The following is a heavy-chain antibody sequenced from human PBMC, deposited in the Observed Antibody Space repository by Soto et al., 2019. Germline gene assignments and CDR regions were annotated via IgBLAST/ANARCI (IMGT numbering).Heavy chain of an antibody. J-gene: IGHJ4*02. Sequence: QVQLVESGGGVVQPGRSLRLSCAASGFTFTSYAMHWVRQAPGKGLEWVAVISDDGSNKYYEDSVKGRFTISRDNSKNTLYLQMTSLRAEDRAVYYCAGDARDGYNLYFDYWGQGTLVTVSS. V-gene: IGHV3-30-3*01. D-gene: IGHD5-12*01. CDR3: AGDARDGYNLYFDY. CDR1: GFTFTSYA. CDR2: ISDDGSNK.